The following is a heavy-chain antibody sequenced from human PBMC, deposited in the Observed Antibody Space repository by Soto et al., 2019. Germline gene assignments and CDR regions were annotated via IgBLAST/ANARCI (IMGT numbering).Heavy chain of an antibody. D-gene: IGHD2-8*02. CDR3: ASGGVGSENRISYGMDV. V-gene: IGHV1-69*06. J-gene: IGHJ6*02. Sequence: QVQLVQSGAEVKKPGSSVKVSCKASGGTFSSYAISWVRQAPGQGLEWMGGIIPIFGTANYAQKFQGRVTITADKSTSTAYMELSSLRSEDTAVYYCASGGVGSENRISYGMDVWGQGTTVTVSS. CDR2: IIPIFGTA. CDR1: GGTFSSYA.